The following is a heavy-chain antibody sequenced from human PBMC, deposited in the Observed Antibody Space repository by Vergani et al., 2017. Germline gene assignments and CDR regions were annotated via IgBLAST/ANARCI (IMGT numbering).Heavy chain of an antibody. CDR3: ARGTFLHAFDN. J-gene: IGHJ3*02. CDR2: IYSSGST. D-gene: IGHD1-26*01. CDR1: GGSVDSRKHY. V-gene: IGHV4-61*02. Sequence: QVLLQESGPGLVKPSETLSLTCTVSGGSVDSRKHYWNWIRQPAGKGLEWMGRIYSSGSTSYNPSIKSRITMSLDTSKNQFSLSLSSVTAADTAVYYCARGTFLHAFDNWGQGTVVTVSS.